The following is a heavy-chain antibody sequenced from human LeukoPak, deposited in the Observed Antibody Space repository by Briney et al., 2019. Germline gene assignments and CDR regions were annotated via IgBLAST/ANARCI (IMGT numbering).Heavy chain of an antibody. CDR3: ARDRKFFDY. V-gene: IGHV3-7*04. Sequence: GGSLRLSCAASGFTFTSFWMRWVRQAPGKGLEWVANIKQDGSEKKYVDSVKGRFTISRDNAKNSVYLQMNSLRAEDTGVYYCARDRKFFDYWGQGTLVTVSS. CDR1: GFTFTSFW. J-gene: IGHJ4*02. CDR2: IKQDGSEK.